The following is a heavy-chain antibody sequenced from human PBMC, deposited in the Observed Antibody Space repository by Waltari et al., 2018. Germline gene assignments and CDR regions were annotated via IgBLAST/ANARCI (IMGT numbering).Heavy chain of an antibody. Sequence: QVQLVESGGGGVQPGGSLRLSCAASGFTFSTSGMNWVRQAPGKGLEWVAFIRHDGSNKHYVDSVKGRFTISRDNSKNTLYLQVNSLRAEDTAVYYCAKEGGVTTVTIYYYYYMDVWGKGTTVTVSS. V-gene: IGHV3-30*02. J-gene: IGHJ6*03. CDR2: IRHDGSNK. CDR3: AKEGGVTTVTIYYYYYMDV. D-gene: IGHD4-17*01. CDR1: GFTFSTSG.